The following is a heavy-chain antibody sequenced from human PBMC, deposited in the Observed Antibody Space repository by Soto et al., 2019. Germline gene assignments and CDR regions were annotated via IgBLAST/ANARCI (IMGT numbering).Heavy chain of an antibody. CDR3: ARDSHWQRRGQIDY. V-gene: IGHV3-48*02. J-gene: IGHJ4*02. CDR2: ISSSSSTI. D-gene: IGHD6-25*01. Sequence: GGSLRLSCAASGFTFSSYSMNWVRQAPGKGLEWVSYISSSSSTIYYADSVKGRFTISRDNAKNSLYLQMNSLRDEDTAVYYCARDSHWQRRGQIDYSGQGTLVTVST. CDR1: GFTFSSYS.